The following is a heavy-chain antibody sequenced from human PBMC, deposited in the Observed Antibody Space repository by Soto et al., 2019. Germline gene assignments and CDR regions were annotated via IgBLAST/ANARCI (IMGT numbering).Heavy chain of an antibody. Sequence: QVQLQETGPGLVKPSDTLSLTCAVSGYSISSSHWWGWIRQPPGKGLEWIGYIHHGGSTYYNPSLKSRVTMSVDTSKNQISLKLSSVTAVDMAVYYCARTQSSGWSLDYWGQGTLVTVSS. CDR2: IHHGGST. CDR3: ARTQSSGWSLDY. J-gene: IGHJ4*02. D-gene: IGHD6-19*01. CDR1: GYSISSSHW. V-gene: IGHV4-28*01.